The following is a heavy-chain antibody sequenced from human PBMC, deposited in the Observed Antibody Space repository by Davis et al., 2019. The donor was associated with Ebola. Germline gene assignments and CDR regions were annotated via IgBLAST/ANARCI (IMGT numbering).Heavy chain of an antibody. Sequence: GESLKISCATSGFTFGNYAMHWVRQAPGKGLEWVAVISYDGGNKYYAYSVKGRFIISRDNSKNTLYLEMNSLRPEDTAVYYCARVDCSSTTCYTGDYWGQGTLVTVSS. CDR1: GFTFGNYA. CDR2: ISYDGGNK. CDR3: ARVDCSSTTCYTGDY. V-gene: IGHV3-30-3*01. D-gene: IGHD2-2*01. J-gene: IGHJ4*02.